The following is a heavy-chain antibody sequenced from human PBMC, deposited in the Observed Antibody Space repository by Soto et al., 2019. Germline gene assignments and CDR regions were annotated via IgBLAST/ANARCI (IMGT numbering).Heavy chain of an antibody. CDR2: INHSGST. CDR1: GGSFSGYY. D-gene: IGHD3-10*01. J-gene: IGHJ3*02. Sequence: QVQLQQWGAGLLKPSETLSLTCAVYGGSFSGYYWSWIRQPPGKGLEWIGEINHSGSTNYNPSLKSRVTISVDTSKNQFSLKLSSVTAADSAVYYCARGQWYYYGSGRHHAVDSWVQGTMVTVSS. CDR3: ARGQWYYYGSGRHHAVDS. V-gene: IGHV4-34*01.